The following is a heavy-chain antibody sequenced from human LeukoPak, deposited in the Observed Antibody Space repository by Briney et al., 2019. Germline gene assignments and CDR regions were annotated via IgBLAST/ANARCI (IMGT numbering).Heavy chain of an antibody. Sequence: SETLSLTCTVSGGSISSYYWSWIRQPPGKGLEWIGYIYYSGSTNYNPSLKSRVTISVDTSKNQFSLKLSSVTAADTAVYYCAREAYYSDSSGPIRRYFDYWGQGTLVTVSS. V-gene: IGHV4-59*01. J-gene: IGHJ4*02. CDR3: AREAYYSDSSGPIRRYFDY. CDR2: IYYSGST. CDR1: GGSISSYY. D-gene: IGHD3-22*01.